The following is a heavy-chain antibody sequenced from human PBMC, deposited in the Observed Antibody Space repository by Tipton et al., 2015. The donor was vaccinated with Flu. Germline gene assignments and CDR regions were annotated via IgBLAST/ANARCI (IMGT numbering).Heavy chain of an antibody. Sequence: SLRLSCAASGFTFSSYAMSWVRQAPGKGLEWIGEIYHSGSTNYNPSLKSRVTISVDKSKNQFSLKLSSVTAADTAVYYCARDHSSSWYTRTYGMDVWGQGTTVTVSS. D-gene: IGHD6-13*01. CDR3: ARDHSSSWYTRTYGMDV. V-gene: IGHV4-4*02. CDR1: GFTFSSYAM. CDR2: IYHSGST. J-gene: IGHJ6*02.